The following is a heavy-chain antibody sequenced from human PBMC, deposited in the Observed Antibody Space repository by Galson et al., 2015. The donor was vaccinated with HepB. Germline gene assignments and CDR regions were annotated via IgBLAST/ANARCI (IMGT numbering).Heavy chain of an antibody. CDR1: GYTFTGYY. V-gene: IGHV1-2*06. CDR3: AREGYCSSTSCFDY. J-gene: IGHJ4*02. CDR2: INPNSGGT. D-gene: IGHD2-2*01. Sequence: SVKVSCKASGYTFTGYYMHWVRQAPGQGLEWMGRINPNSGGTNYAQKFQGRVTMTRDTSISTAYMELSRLRSDDTAVCYCAREGYCSSTSCFDYWGQGTLVTVSS.